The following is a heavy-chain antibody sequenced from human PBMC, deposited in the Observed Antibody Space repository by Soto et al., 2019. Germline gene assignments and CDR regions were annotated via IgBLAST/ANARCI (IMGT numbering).Heavy chain of an antibody. D-gene: IGHD3-22*01. CDR3: AKIPIGSSGYFDY. CDR1: GITFYNYG. Sequence: GGSLRLSCVASGITFYNYGMHWVRQAPGKGLEWLAVVSYDGGNKFYADSVKGRFTISRDNSRNTLFLQMNSLRAEDTAVYYCAKIPIGSSGYFDYWGQGTLVTVSS. CDR2: VSYDGGNK. V-gene: IGHV3-30*18. J-gene: IGHJ4*02.